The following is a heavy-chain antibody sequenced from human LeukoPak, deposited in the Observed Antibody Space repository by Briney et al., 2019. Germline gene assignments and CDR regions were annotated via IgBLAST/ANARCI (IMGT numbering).Heavy chain of an antibody. D-gene: IGHD1-26*01. CDR2: MNPNTGDT. Sequence: GASVKVSCKASGYTFTGYDINWVRQATGQGLEWMGWMNPNTGDTGYAQKFQGRVTMTRNSSIDTAYMELSGLRSEDTAVYYCTRGSLSGSSRGYRGQGTLLTVSS. CDR3: TRGSLSGSSRGY. V-gene: IGHV1-8*01. J-gene: IGHJ4*02. CDR1: GYTFTGYD.